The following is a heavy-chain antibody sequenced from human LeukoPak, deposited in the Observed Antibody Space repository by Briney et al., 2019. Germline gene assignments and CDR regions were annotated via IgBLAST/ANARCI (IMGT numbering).Heavy chain of an antibody. CDR3: APLSDGWYVHYFDY. Sequence: GGSLRLSCAASGFTFSSYAMHWVRQAPGKGLEWVAVISYDGSNKYYADSVKGRFTISRDNSKNTLYLQMNSLRAEDTAVYYCAPLSDGWYVHYFDYWGQGTLVTVSS. CDR2: ISYDGSNK. J-gene: IGHJ4*02. V-gene: IGHV3-30-3*01. CDR1: GFTFSSYA. D-gene: IGHD6-19*01.